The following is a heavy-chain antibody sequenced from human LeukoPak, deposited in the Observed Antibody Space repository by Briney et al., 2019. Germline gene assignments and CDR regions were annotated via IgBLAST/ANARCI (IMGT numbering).Heavy chain of an antibody. CDR1: GGSISSYY. CDR3: ARGGSSGYSPDY. V-gene: IGHV4-59*12. J-gene: IGHJ4*02. D-gene: IGHD3-22*01. CDR2: IYYSGST. Sequence: SETLSLTCTVSGGSISSYYWSWIRQPPGKGLEWIGYIYYSGSTYYNPSLKSRVTISVDRSKYQFTLNLSSVTAADTAVYYCARGGSSGYSPDYWGQGTLVTVSS.